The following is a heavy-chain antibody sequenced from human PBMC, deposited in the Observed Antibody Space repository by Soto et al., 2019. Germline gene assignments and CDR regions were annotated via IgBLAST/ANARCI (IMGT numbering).Heavy chain of an antibody. V-gene: IGHV3-30*04. J-gene: IGHJ4*02. Sequence: PGGALTLSCAASGFTFSSYPMGWVRQAPGKGLEWVSVISYDGRNTYYADSVKGRFTISRDNSKNTLYLQMSSLRAEDTAVYYCARDPAVVVAFDYWGQGTLVTVSS. CDR3: ARDPAVVVAFDY. CDR2: ISYDGRNT. D-gene: IGHD2-15*01. CDR1: GFTFSSYP.